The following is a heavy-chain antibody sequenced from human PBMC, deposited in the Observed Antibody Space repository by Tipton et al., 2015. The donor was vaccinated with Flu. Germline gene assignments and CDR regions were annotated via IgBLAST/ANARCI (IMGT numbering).Heavy chain of an antibody. D-gene: IGHD2-15*01. CDR3: GRCSGGHCSKIDS. CDR2: IHRAGNT. J-gene: IGHJ4*02. Sequence: TLSLTCSVSGDSMGSRYYWGWIRQAPGKGLEWIANIHRAGNTYYNPSLKSRVTLSVDTSNNQFSLKLSSVTAADTAVYYCGRCSGGHCSKIDSWGQGILVTVSS. V-gene: IGHV4-38-2*01. CDR1: GDSMGSRYY.